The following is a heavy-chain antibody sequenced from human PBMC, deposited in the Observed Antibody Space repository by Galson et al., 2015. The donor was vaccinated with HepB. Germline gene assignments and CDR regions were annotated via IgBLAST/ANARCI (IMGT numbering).Heavy chain of an antibody. CDR3: ARGGDNWNDNAYFDY. D-gene: IGHD1-1*01. V-gene: IGHV3-33*01. Sequence: SLRLSCAASGFTFSSYGMHWVRQAPGKGLEWVAVIWYDGSNKYYADSVKGRFTISRDNSKNTLYLQMNSLRAEDTAVYYCARGGDNWNDNAYFDYWGQGTLVTVSS. CDR1: GFTFSSYG. J-gene: IGHJ4*02. CDR2: IWYDGSNK.